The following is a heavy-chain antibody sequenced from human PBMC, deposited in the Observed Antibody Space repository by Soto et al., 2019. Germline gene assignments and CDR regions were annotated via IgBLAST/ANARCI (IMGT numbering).Heavy chain of an antibody. CDR2: INAGNGYK. CDR3: ARGDYYDSSGLDL. J-gene: IGHJ5*02. V-gene: IGHV1-3*01. CDR1: GYAFTGYA. Sequence: QAHLVQSGAEVRKPGASVKLSCTAAGYAFTGYAIHWVRQAPGQGLEWMGWINAGNGYKKFSQNLQGRVPVTRDTSASMAYMELSSLRFEDTAVYYCARGDYYDSSGLDLWGQGTLVTVSS. D-gene: IGHD3-22*01.